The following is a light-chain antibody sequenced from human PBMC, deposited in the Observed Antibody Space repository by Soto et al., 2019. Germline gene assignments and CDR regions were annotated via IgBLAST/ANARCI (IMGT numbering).Light chain of an antibody. J-gene: IGKJ4*01. V-gene: IGKV1-39*01. CDR2: AAF. Sequence: DIQMTQSPFSLSASVGDRVTITCRASQSINRDLNWYQQRPGKAPNLLIYAAFTLESGVPSRFSGSGSGTDFTLTTSSPQLEDFATYYCQQNYSTPLAFGGGIKVDIK. CDR3: QQNYSTPLA. CDR1: QSINRD.